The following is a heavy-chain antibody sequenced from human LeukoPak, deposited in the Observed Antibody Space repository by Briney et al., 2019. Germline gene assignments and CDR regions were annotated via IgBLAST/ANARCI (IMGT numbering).Heavy chain of an antibody. D-gene: IGHD6-13*01. CDR2: INTHGSST. CDR1: GFAFRNYW. CDR3: LAGYYYYYMDV. J-gene: IGHJ6*03. V-gene: IGHV3-74*01. Sequence: GGSLRLSCAASGFAFRNYWLHWGPEAPGKGLVRVARINTHGSSTNYADPVKGRFTISRDNAKNTLYLQMTSLSAEDTAVYYALAGYYYYYMDVWGKGTTVTVSS.